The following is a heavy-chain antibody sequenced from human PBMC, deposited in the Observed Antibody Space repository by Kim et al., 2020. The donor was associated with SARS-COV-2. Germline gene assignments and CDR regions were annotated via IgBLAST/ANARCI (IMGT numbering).Heavy chain of an antibody. J-gene: IGHJ2*01. D-gene: IGHD6-13*01. Sequence: YTPALKSRVTISVDTSKNQFSLKLSSVTAADTAVYYCARAAAGTSWYFDLWGRGTLVTVSS. V-gene: IGHV4-59*01. CDR3: ARAAAGTSWYFDL.